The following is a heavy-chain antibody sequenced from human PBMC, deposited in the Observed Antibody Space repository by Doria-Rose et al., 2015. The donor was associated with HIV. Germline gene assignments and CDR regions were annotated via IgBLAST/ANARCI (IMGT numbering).Heavy chain of an antibody. V-gene: IGHV2-26*01. CDR2: IFSDDER. Sequence: QVTLKESGPVLVEPTETLTLTCTVSGVSLSSPGMGVSWIRQPPGKALEWLANIFSDDERSYKTSLKSRLTISRGTSKSQVVLTMTDMDPVDTATYYCARIKSSGWYHKYYFDFWGQGTLVIVS. CDR1: GVSLSSPGMG. D-gene: IGHD6-13*01. CDR3: ARIKSSGWYHKYYFDF. J-gene: IGHJ4*02.